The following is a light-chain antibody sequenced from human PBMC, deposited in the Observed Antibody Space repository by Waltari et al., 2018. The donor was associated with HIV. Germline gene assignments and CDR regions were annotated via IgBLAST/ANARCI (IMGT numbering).Light chain of an antibody. CDR2: WAS. Sequence: DIVHTRSPDSRALSREPKATNKRKHRQSVLYSSNNKNYLAWYQQKPGQPPELLIYWASTRESGVPDRFSGSGSATDFTLTISSLKAEDVAVYYCQQYYSTPLTFGGGTQVEIK. J-gene: IGKJ4*01. CDR1: QSVLYSSNNKNY. CDR3: QQYYSTPLT. V-gene: IGKV4-1*01.